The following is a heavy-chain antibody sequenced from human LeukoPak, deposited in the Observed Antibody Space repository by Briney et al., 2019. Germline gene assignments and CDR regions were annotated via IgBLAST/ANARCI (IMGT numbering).Heavy chain of an antibody. CDR3: ARGLLSFMRSDYSNYWDNWFDP. Sequence: ASVKVSCKASGYTFTSYAMHWVRQAPGQRLEWMGWINAGNGNTKYSQEFQGRVTLTRNTSTSTAYMELSSLRSDDTAVYYCARGLLSFMRSDYSNYWDNWFDPWGQGTLVTVSS. CDR1: GYTFTSYA. J-gene: IGHJ5*02. D-gene: IGHD4-11*01. CDR2: INAGNGNT. V-gene: IGHV1-3*01.